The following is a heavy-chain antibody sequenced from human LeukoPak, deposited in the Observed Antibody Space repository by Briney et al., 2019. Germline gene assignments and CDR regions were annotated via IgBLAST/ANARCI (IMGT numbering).Heavy chain of an antibody. D-gene: IGHD5-18*01. J-gene: IGHJ4*02. V-gene: IGHV4-34*01. CDR1: GGSFSGYY. Sequence: SETLSLTCAVYGGSFSGYYWSWIRQPPGKGLGWIGEINHSGSTNYNPSLKSRVTISVDTSKNQFSLKLSSVTAADTAVYYCARVWAPTHYSYGSDYWGQGTLVTVSS. CDR3: ARVWAPTHYSYGSDY. CDR2: INHSGST.